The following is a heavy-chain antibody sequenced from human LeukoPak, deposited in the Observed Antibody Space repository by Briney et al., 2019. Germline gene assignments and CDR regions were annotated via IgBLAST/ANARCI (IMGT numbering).Heavy chain of an antibody. CDR2: VFYNGAT. V-gene: IGHV4-39*07. J-gene: IGHJ3*02. CDR1: GGSISSSIYY. CDR3: ARPKGPTVVVFDI. Sequence: SETLSLTCIVSGGSISSSIYYWAWVRQPPGKGLEWIGTVFYNGATQYSPSLRSRVTISVDTSKNQFSLKLSSVTAADTAVYYCARPKGPTVVVFDIWGQGTMVTVSS. D-gene: IGHD4-23*01.